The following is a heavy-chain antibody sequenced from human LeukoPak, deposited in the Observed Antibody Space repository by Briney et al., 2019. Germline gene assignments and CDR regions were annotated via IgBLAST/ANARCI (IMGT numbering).Heavy chain of an antibody. V-gene: IGHV3-23*01. CDR3: AKQPTSVTTFYFDY. CDR1: GFTFSSYA. Sequence: GGSLRLSCAASGFTFSSYAMSWVRQAPGKGLEWVSAISGSGGSTYYADSVKGRLTISRDNSKNTLYLQMNSLRAEDTAVYYCAKQPTSVTTFYFDYWGQGTLVTVSS. D-gene: IGHD4-17*01. CDR2: ISGSGGST. J-gene: IGHJ4*02.